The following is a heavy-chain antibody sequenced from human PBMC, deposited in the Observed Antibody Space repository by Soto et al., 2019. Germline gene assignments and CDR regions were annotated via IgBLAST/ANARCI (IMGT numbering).Heavy chain of an antibody. Sequence: SETLSLTCTVSGGSISSYYWSWIRQPPGKGLEWIGYIYYSGSTNYNPSLKSRVTISVDTSKNQFSLKLGSVTAADTAVYYCARSTYYYDSSGYSINYYYGMDVWGQGTTVTVSS. J-gene: IGHJ6*02. V-gene: IGHV4-59*12. CDR3: ARSTYYYDSSGYSINYYYGMDV. CDR1: GGSISSYY. CDR2: IYYSGST. D-gene: IGHD3-22*01.